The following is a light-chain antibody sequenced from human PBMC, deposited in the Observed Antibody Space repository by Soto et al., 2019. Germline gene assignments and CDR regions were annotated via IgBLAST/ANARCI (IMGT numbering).Light chain of an antibody. CDR3: SSYTSSSLYV. V-gene: IGLV2-14*03. Sequence: QSVLTQPASVSGSPGQSITISCTGTSSDVGGYDYVSWYQHHPGKAPKLMIYDVSNRPSGVSNRFSGSKSGNTASLTISGLQAEGEADYYCSSYTSSSLYVFGTGTRSPS. CDR2: DVS. CDR1: SSDVGGYDY. J-gene: IGLJ1*01.